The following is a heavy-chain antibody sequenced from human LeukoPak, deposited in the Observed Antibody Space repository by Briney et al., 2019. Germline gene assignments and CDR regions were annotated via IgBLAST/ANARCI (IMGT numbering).Heavy chain of an antibody. CDR2: ISSSSSYI. Sequence: PGGSLRLSCAASGFTFSSYSMNWVRQAPGKGLEWVSSISSSSSYIYYADSVKGRFTISRDNAKNSLYLQMNSLRAEDTAVYYCARVGEFWSGYHYYYYGMDVWGQGTTVTVSS. D-gene: IGHD3-3*01. V-gene: IGHV3-21*01. CDR3: ARVGEFWSGYHYYYYGMDV. J-gene: IGHJ6*02. CDR1: GFTFSSYS.